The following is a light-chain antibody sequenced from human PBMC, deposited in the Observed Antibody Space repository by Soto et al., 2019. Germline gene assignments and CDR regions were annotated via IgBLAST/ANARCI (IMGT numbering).Light chain of an antibody. CDR1: QSISSY. CDR2: AAS. V-gene: IGKV1-39*01. Sequence: DIQMTQSPSSLSASVGDRVTITCRASQSISSYLNWYQQKPGKAPKLLIYAASSLQSGVPSRFSGSGSGTDFTLTISRLEPEDFGVYYCQQFGSSIPHTFGQGNKLEIK. CDR3: QQFGSSIPHT. J-gene: IGKJ2*01.